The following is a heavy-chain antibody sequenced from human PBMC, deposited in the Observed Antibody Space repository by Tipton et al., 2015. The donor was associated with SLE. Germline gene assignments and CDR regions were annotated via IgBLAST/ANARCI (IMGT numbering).Heavy chain of an antibody. Sequence: SLRLSCEASGFTFSDYAMSWVRQAPGKGLEWVSVIYSGGSTYYADSVKGRFTISRDSSQNTLFLQMNSLRPDDTAVYYCARDSDYGGNWDYFDYWGQGTRVTVSS. V-gene: IGHV3-23*03. CDR3: ARDSDYGGNWDYFDY. J-gene: IGHJ4*02. D-gene: IGHD4-23*01. CDR2: IYSGGST. CDR1: GFTFSDYA.